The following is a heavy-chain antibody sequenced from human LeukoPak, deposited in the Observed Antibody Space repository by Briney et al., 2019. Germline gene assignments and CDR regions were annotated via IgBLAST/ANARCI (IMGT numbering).Heavy chain of an antibody. CDR1: GFTFNNFG. D-gene: IGHD1-26*01. CDR3: ARASGSYDY. Sequence: GRSPRLSCAASGFTFNNFGMHWVRQAPGKGLEWVASIWYDGTNQYYANSVKGRYTISRDNSKNTLFLQMNSLRAEDTAVYYCARASGSYDYWGQGTLVTVSS. V-gene: IGHV3-33*01. J-gene: IGHJ4*02. CDR2: IWYDGTNQ.